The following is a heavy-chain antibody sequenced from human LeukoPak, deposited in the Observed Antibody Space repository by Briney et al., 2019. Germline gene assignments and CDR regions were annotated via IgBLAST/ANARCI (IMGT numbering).Heavy chain of an antibody. CDR3: ARDFSYGSGFDY. CDR1: GFSISSYA. J-gene: IGHJ4*02. CDR2: ISNGGSI. D-gene: IGHD5-18*01. Sequence: GGSLRLSCAVSGFSISSYALHWVRQAPGKGLQYVSGISNGGSIDYANSVKGRFTISRDNSKNTLYLQMGSLRPEDMAVYYCARDFSYGSGFDYWGQGILVTVSS. V-gene: IGHV3-64*01.